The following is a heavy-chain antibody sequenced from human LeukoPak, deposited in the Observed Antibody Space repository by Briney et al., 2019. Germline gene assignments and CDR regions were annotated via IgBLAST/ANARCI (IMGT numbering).Heavy chain of an antibody. CDR2: IWYDGSNK. CDR1: GFTFSSYG. J-gene: IGHJ6*02. V-gene: IGHV3-33*01. CDR3: ARGLNYYYYYGLDV. Sequence: GGSLRLSCAASGFTFSSYGMHWVRQAPGKGLEWVAVIWYDGSNKYYADSVKGRFTISRDNSKNTLYMQMNSLRAEDTAVYYCARGLNYYYYYGLDVWGQGTTVTVSS.